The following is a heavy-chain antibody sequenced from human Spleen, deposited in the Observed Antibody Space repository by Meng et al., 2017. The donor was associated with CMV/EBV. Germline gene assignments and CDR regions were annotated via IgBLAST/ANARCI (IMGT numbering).Heavy chain of an antibody. Sequence: GSLRLSCTVSGDSVSSAGYYWNWIRQSPGRGLEWIGYVFYSGSTNYDPSLRSRVIISVDTSKNQFSLKLSSVTAADTAVYYCARHLLFGELVLSWFDPWGQGTLVTVSS. CDR2: VFYSGST. J-gene: IGHJ5*02. CDR3: ARHLLFGELVLSWFDP. V-gene: IGHV4-61*08. CDR1: GDSVSSAGYY. D-gene: IGHD3-16*01.